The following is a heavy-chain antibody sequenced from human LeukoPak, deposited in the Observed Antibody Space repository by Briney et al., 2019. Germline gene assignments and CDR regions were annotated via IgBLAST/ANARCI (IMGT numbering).Heavy chain of an antibody. J-gene: IGHJ6*03. CDR2: IIPIFGTA. Sequence: SVKVSCKASGGTFSSYAISWVRQAPGQGLEWMGGIIPIFGTANYAQKFQGRVTITADKSTSTAYMELSSLRSEDTAVYYCARGIVVVTAMGGDYYYYMDVWGKGTTVTVSS. CDR1: GGTFSSYA. V-gene: IGHV1-69*06. CDR3: ARGIVVVTAMGGDYYYYMDV. D-gene: IGHD2-21*02.